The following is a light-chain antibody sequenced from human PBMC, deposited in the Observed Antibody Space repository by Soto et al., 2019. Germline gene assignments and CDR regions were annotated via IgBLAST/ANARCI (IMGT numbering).Light chain of an antibody. CDR1: QSISTW. CDR2: FAS. CDR3: QQYNTDSEWT. J-gene: IGKJ1*01. V-gene: IGKV1-5*01. Sequence: DIQMTQSPSTLSASIGDRVTITCRASQSISTWLAWYQQKPGKAPKLLIYFASNLQSGVPSRFSGSGSGTDFTLTISSLQPDDFATYYCQQYNTDSEWTFGQGTKVEI.